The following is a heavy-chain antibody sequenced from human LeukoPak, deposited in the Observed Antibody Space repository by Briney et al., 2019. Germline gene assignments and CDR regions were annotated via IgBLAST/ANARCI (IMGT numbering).Heavy chain of an antibody. J-gene: IGHJ3*02. D-gene: IGHD1-1*01. CDR1: GGSISSRNYY. CDR3: SSYSWSDEFVFDI. CDR2: IYDGGST. V-gene: IGHV4-39*01. Sequence: PSETLSLTCSVSGGSISSRNYYWGWLRQPPGKGPEWIVSIYDGGSTYYNPSLRSRVTISVHTSKNQFALKLSAVTAADTAVYFCSSYSWSDEFVFDIWGQGTMVTVSS.